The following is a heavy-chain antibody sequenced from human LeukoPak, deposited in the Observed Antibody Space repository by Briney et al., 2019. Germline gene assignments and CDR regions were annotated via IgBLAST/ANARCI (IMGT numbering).Heavy chain of an antibody. V-gene: IGHV4-39*07. J-gene: IGHJ4*02. D-gene: IGHD3-10*01. CDR3: ARVPVIMVRGVWGPFGGFDD. Sequence: PSETLSLTCTVTGASISSSSYYWSWIRQPLGKGLEWIGSIYYSGITKYYPSLNSRVTISVDTSKNQFSLKLRSVTAADTAVYYCARVPVIMVRGVWGPFGGFDDWGQGTLVTVSS. CDR2: IYYSGIT. CDR1: GASISSSSYY.